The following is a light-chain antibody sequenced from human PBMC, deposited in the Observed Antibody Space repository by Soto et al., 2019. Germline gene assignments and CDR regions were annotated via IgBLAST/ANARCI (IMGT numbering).Light chain of an antibody. Sequence: DIQMTQSPSTLSGSVGDIVTITFRASQTISSWLAFYQQKPGKAPKLLIYAASTLQSGVPSRFSGSGSGTDFTLTISCLQSEDVATYYCQQYYSYPITFGQGTRLEIK. J-gene: IGKJ5*01. CDR1: QTISSW. V-gene: IGKV1-5*01. CDR2: AAS. CDR3: QQYYSYPIT.